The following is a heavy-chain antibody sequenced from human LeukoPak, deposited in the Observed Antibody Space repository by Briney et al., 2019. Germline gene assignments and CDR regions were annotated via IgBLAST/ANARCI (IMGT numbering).Heavy chain of an antibody. CDR1: GGSISSDY. CDR2: ISYSGST. CDR3: ARQASCSGTNCYPFDY. Sequence: SETLPLTCTVSGGSISSDYWSWIRQPPGKGLEWIGWISYSGSTTYNPSLKARVTISLDTSKNQFSLKLSSVTAADTAVYYCARQASCSGTNCYPFDYWGQGTLVTVSS. J-gene: IGHJ4*02. D-gene: IGHD2-2*01. V-gene: IGHV4-59*08.